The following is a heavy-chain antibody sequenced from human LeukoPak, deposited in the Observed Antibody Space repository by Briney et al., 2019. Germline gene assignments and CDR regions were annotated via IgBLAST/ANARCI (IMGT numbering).Heavy chain of an antibody. CDR1: GFTLSTYS. Sequence: GGSLRLSCAASGFTLSTYSGNWIRQAPGKGLEWDSSISDDSNYIFYADSVKGRFTISRDNAKNSLYLQMNSLTAEDSAVYYCASRRGSNRPFDYWGQGTLVTVSS. CDR2: ISDDSNYI. CDR3: ASRRGSNRPFDY. D-gene: IGHD1-26*01. J-gene: IGHJ4*02. V-gene: IGHV3-21*01.